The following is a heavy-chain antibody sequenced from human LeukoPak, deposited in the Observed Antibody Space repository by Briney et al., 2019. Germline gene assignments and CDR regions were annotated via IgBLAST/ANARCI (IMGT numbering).Heavy chain of an antibody. D-gene: IGHD2-2*01. CDR2: ISAYNGNT. J-gene: IGHJ6*02. Sequence: ASVKVSCKASGYTFTSYGISWVRQAPGQGLEWMGWISAYNGNTNYAQKFQGRVTMTRDTSISTAYMELSRLRSDDTAVYYCARDLDPEWFQYQLPTQHLLLYGMDVWGQGTTVTVSS. CDR1: GYTFTSYG. CDR3: ARDLDPEWFQYQLPTQHLLLYGMDV. V-gene: IGHV1-18*01.